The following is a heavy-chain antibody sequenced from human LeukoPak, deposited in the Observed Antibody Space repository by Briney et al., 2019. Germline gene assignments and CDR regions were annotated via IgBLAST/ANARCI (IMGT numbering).Heavy chain of an antibody. V-gene: IGHV3-9*03. J-gene: IGHJ3*02. CDR1: GFTFDDYA. Sequence: GGSLRLSCAASGFTFDDYAMHWVRQAPGKGLEWVSGISWNSGSIGYADSVKGRFTISRDNAKNSLYLQMNSLRAEDMALYYCAKTDGYNSGAFDIWGQGTMVNVSS. CDR2: ISWNSGSI. CDR3: AKTDGYNSGAFDI. D-gene: IGHD5-24*01.